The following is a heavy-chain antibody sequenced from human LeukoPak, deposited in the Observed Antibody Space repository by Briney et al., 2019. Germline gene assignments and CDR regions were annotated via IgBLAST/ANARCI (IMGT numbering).Heavy chain of an antibody. Sequence: SETLSLTCTVSGGSISSYYWSWIRQPAGKGLEWIGSVYYSGSTYYTPSLKSRVTISVHTSKNQFSLKLSSATAADTAVYYCARDPDYSDWYFDLWGRGTLVTVSS. CDR1: GGSISSYY. D-gene: IGHD5-12*01. CDR3: ARDPDYSDWYFDL. CDR2: VYYSGST. J-gene: IGHJ2*01. V-gene: IGHV4-4*07.